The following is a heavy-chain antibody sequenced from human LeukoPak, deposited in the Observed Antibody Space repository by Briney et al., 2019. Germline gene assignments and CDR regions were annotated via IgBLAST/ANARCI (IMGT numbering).Heavy chain of an antibody. D-gene: IGHD3-3*01. CDR3: ARDLTMGNYYYYGMDV. V-gene: IGHV3-21*01. J-gene: IGHJ6*02. Sequence: GGSLRLSCAASGFTFSSYSMNWVRQAPGKGLEWVSSISSSSSYIYYADSVKGRFTISRDNAKNSLYLQMNSLRAEDTAVYYCARDLTMGNYYYYGMDVWGQGTTVTVSS. CDR1: GFTFSSYS. CDR2: ISSSSSYI.